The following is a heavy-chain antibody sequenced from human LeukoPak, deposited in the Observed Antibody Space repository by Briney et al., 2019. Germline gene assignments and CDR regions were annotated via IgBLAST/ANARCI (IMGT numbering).Heavy chain of an antibody. CDR1: GFTFSSYS. D-gene: IGHD1-7*01. V-gene: IGHV3-21*01. CDR3: ARAGNFYFDY. J-gene: IGHJ4*02. CDR2: ISSSSSYI. Sequence: GGSLRLSCAASGFTFSSYSMNWVRQAPGKGLEWVSSISSSSSYIYYADSVKGRFTISRGNAKNSLYLQMNSLRVGDTAVYYCARAGNFYFDYWGQGALVTVSS.